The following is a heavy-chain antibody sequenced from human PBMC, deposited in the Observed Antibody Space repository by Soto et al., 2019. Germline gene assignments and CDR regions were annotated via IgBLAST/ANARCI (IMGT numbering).Heavy chain of an antibody. CDR2: IIPIFGTA. Sequence: SVKVSCKASGGTFSSYAISWVRQAPGQGLEWMGGIIPIFGTANYAQKFQGRVTITADKSTSTAYMELSSLRSEDTAVYYCASRGYSYGPFDYWGQGPLVTVSS. J-gene: IGHJ4*02. CDR3: ASRGYSYGPFDY. V-gene: IGHV1-69*06. D-gene: IGHD5-18*01. CDR1: GGTFSSYA.